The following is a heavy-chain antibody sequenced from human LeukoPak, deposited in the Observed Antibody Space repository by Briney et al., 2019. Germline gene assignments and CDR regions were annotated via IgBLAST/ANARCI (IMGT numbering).Heavy chain of an antibody. V-gene: IGHV4-39*01. J-gene: IGHJ5*02. D-gene: IGHD2-8*01. CDR1: GDSISSSSYY. Sequence: KPSETLSLTCTVSGDSISSSSYYWGWIRQPPGKGLKWIGSTYYSGSTYYNPSLKSRVTLSVDTSRNQFSLKLTSVTAADTAVYYCARHQYANNWFDPWGQGTLVTVSS. CDR3: ARHQYANNWFDP. CDR2: TYYSGST.